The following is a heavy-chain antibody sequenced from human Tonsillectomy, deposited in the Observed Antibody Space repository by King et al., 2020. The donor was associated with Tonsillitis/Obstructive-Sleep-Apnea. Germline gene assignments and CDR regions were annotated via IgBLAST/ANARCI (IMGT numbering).Heavy chain of an antibody. D-gene: IGHD3-22*01. V-gene: IGHV4-59*08. CDR2: IFYSGST. CDR1: GGSINSYY. CDR3: ARHYYDSSNLFAVGDV. J-gene: IGHJ6*04. Sequence: QLQESGPGLVKPSETLSLTCSVSGGSINSYYWSWIRQPPGKGLEWIGYIFYSGSTNYNPSLKSRVTISVDTSKNQFSLKLSSVTAADTAVYYCARHYYDSSNLFAVGDVWGKGTTVTVSS.